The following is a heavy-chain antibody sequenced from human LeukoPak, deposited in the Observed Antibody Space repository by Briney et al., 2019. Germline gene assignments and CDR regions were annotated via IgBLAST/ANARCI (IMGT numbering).Heavy chain of an antibody. CDR3: AKARQYSSKYYFDY. CDR1: GFTVSSNY. J-gene: IGHJ4*02. CDR2: LFSDGTT. Sequence: GGSLTLSCAASGFTVSSNYMSWVRQAPGKGLEWVSMLFSDGTTSYADSVKGRFTISRDSSKNTMYLQMNSLRAEDTAVYYCAKARQYSSKYYFDYWGQGTLVTVSS. V-gene: IGHV3-53*01. D-gene: IGHD6-13*01.